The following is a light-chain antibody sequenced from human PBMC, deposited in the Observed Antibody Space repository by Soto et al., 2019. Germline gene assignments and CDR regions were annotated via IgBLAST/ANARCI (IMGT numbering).Light chain of an antibody. Sequence: DAVLTHSPDSLAVSLGEMATINCKSSQSVLYSSNNMTYLAWYQQKPGQPPKLLIYWASTRESGVPDRFGGGGSGTEFNLNIASLQAEDVAVYYYQPYYSSPWTFCQGTKVQIK. V-gene: IGKV4-1*01. CDR2: WAS. J-gene: IGKJ1*01. CDR1: QSVLYSSNNMTY. CDR3: QPYYSSPWT.